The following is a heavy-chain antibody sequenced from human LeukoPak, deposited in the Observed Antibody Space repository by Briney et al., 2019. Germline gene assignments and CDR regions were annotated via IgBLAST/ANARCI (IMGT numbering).Heavy chain of an antibody. CDR3: AKSGDGSGRYWYSFDY. V-gene: IGHV3-23*01. J-gene: IGHJ4*02. Sequence: GGSLRLSCAASGFTFSSYSMSWVRQAPGKGLEWVSAISGSGGSKYYASSEKRGFIISRDNSKNTFYLQMNGMRADDTAVYYSAKSGDGSGRYWYSFDYWGQGTVVPVSS. D-gene: IGHD3-10*01. CDR2: ISGSGGSK. CDR1: GFTFSSYS.